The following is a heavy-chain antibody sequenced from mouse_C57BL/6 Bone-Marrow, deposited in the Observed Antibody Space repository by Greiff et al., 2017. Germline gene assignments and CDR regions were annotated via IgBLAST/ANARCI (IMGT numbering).Heavy chain of an antibody. J-gene: IGHJ3*01. CDR2: IYPGGGYT. CDR1: GYTFTNYW. D-gene: IGHD2-4*01. Sequence: VQLVESGAELVRPGTSVKMSCKASGYTFTNYWIGWAKQRPGHGLEWIGDIYPGGGYTNYNEKFKGKATLTADKSSSTPYMQFSSLRSEDSAISCCARSGDYRGFAYWGQGTLVTVSA. CDR3: ARSGDYRGFAY. V-gene: IGHV1-63*01.